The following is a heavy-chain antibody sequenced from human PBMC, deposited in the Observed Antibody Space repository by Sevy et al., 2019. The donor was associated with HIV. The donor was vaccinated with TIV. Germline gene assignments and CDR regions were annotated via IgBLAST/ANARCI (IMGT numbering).Heavy chain of an antibody. CDR3: AATTVTTNYYYGMDV. CDR2: IYSGGST. D-gene: IGHD4-17*01. CDR1: VFTVSSNY. V-gene: IGHV3-53*01. Sequence: GGSLRLSCAASVFTVSSNYMSWVRQAPGKGLEWVSVIYSGGSTYYADSVKGRFTISRDNSKNTLYLQMNSLRAEDTAVYYCAATTVTTNYYYGMDVWGQGTTVTVSS. J-gene: IGHJ6*02.